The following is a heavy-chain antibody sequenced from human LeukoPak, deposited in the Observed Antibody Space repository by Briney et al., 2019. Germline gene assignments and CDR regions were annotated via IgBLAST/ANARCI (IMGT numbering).Heavy chain of an antibody. CDR3: ARRSLNAFDI. CDR1: GGSINSRDYY. J-gene: IGHJ3*02. CDR2: IYESGNT. Sequence: SETLSLTCVVSGGSINSRDYYWSWIRQPAGKGLEWIGHIYESGNTYFNPSLKSRVTISLDRSRSQFSLKLTSMTAADTAMYYCARRSLNAFDIWGQGTVVTVSS. D-gene: IGHD2-15*01. V-gene: IGHV4-30-2*01.